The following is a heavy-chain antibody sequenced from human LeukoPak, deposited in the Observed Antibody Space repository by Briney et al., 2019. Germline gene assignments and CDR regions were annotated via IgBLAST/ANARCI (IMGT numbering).Heavy chain of an antibody. CDR2: ISSSGSTI. J-gene: IGHJ6*03. CDR3: ARAGYSSSSYYYYYMDV. D-gene: IGHD6-6*01. V-gene: IGHV3-48*03. Sequence: GGSLRLSCAASGFTFSSYEMNWVRQAPGKGLEWVSYISSSGSTIYYADPVKGRFTISRANAKNSLYLQMNSLRAEDTAVYYCARAGYSSSSYYYYYMDVWGKGTTVTVPS. CDR1: GFTFSSYE.